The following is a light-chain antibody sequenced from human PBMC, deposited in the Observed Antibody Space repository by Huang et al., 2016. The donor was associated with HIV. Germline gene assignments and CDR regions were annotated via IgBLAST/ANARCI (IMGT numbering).Light chain of an antibody. CDR1: QGIRNS. J-gene: IGKJ1*01. Sequence: DIQMTQSPSSLSASVGDRVTITCRASQGIRNSLGWYQQKPGKAPKLLLYDASRLESGVPSRFSGSGSGTDFTLTISSLQPEDFATYCCQQYYAILTWTFGQGTKVEIK. CDR3: QQYYAILTWT. CDR2: DAS. V-gene: IGKV1-NL1*01.